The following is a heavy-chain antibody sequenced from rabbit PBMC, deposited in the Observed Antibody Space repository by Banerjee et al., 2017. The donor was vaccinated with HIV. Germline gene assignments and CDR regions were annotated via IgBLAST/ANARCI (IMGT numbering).Heavy chain of an antibody. J-gene: IGHJ4*01. CDR2: IDPVFANT. CDR1: GFSFSVYY. V-gene: IGHV1S7*01. Sequence: QSLEESGGDLVKPEGSLTLTCTASGFSFSVYYMSWVRQAPGKGLEWIGYIDPVFANTYYATWVNGRFTISSHNAQNTLYLQLNSLTAADTATYFCARDLTGVTGWNFNLWGQGTLVTVS. D-gene: IGHD7-1*01. CDR3: ARDLTGVTGWNFNL.